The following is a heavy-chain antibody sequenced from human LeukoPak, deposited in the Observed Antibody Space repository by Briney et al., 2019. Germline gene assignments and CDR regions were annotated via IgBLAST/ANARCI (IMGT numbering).Heavy chain of an antibody. D-gene: IGHD3-22*01. CDR1: GFPFSSYG. V-gene: IGHV3-33*06. J-gene: IGHJ4*02. CDR3: AKVSTYYDSSGDFDY. Sequence: PGGSLRLSCVASGFPFSSYGMHWVRQAPGKGLEWVAVIWSVGGAEYYADSVKGRFTTSRDNSKNTLYLQMNSLRAEDTAVYYCAKVSTYYDSSGDFDYWGQGTLVTVSS. CDR2: IWSVGGAE.